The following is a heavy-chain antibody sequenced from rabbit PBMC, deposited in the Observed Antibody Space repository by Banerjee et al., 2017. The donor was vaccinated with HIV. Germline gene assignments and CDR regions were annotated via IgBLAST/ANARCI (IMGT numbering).Heavy chain of an antibody. V-gene: IGHV1S47*01. CDR2: IYNSDGST. CDR1: GFDFSSNA. CDR3: ARDLAGVTGWNFNL. J-gene: IGHJ4*01. D-gene: IGHD4-1*01. Sequence: QEQLEESGGDLVKPEGSLTLTCTASGFDFSSNAMCWVRQAPGKGPEWIACIYNSDGSTYYASWVNGRFTISKTSSTTVTLQMTSLTAADTATYFCARDLAGVTGWNFNLWGPGTLVTVS.